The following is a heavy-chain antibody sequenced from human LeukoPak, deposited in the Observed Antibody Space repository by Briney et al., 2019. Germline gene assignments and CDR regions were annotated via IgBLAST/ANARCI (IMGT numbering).Heavy chain of an antibody. Sequence: GRSLRLSCAASGFAFSNYGMHWVRQAPGQGLEWVAVISFDGTNKYYADSLKGRFTISRDNSKNTVHLQMNSLRPEDTAVYYCARDGGRATIVRGIIIMSVGDFWGQGALVSVST. J-gene: IGHJ4*02. V-gene: IGHV3-30*03. CDR2: ISFDGTNK. CDR3: ARDGGRATIVRGIIIMSVGDF. D-gene: IGHD3-10*01. CDR1: GFAFSNYG.